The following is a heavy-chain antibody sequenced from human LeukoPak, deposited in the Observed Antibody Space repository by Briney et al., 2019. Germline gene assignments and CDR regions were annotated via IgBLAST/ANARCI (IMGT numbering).Heavy chain of an antibody. V-gene: IGHV1-2*02. J-gene: IGHJ4*02. Sequence: ASVKVSCTVSGFPFTDFDIHWVRQAPGQGLEWMGEINLRAGGTKYVQNLQGRVTMTRDTSITTAYVELSSLTSDDTAMYYCARDSASESHAYTFDYWGQGALVTVSS. CDR1: GFPFTDFD. CDR2: INLRAGGT. D-gene: IGHD5-24*01. CDR3: ARDSASESHAYTFDY.